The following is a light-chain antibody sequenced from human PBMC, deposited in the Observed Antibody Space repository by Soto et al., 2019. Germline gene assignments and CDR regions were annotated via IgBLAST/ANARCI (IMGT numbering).Light chain of an antibody. J-gene: IGKJ1*01. CDR3: QQYNSYS. CDR2: GAS. Sequence: DIQMTQSPSTLSASVGDRVTITCRASQSIGTSLAWYQQKPGKAPKLLIYGASSLESVVPPRFSGSGSGTEFTLTISSLQADDFATYYCQQYNSYSFGQGTKVDIK. V-gene: IGKV1-5*03. CDR1: QSIGTS.